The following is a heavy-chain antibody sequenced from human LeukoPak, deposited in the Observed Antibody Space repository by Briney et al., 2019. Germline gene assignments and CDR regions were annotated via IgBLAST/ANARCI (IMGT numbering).Heavy chain of an antibody. CDR3: ARGRWSSSWYGY. Sequence: SETLSLTCTVSGGSIRSSYYYWGWIRQPPGKGLEWIGSIYDSGSTYYNPSLKSRVTISVDTSKNQFSLKLNSVTAADTAVYYCARGRWSSSWYGYWGQGTLVTVSS. J-gene: IGHJ4*02. D-gene: IGHD6-13*01. CDR2: IYDSGST. V-gene: IGHV4-39*01. CDR1: GGSIRSSYYY.